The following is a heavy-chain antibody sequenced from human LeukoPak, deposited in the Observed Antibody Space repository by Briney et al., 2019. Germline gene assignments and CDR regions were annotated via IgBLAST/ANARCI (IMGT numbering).Heavy chain of an antibody. J-gene: IGHJ5*02. Sequence: GGSLRLSCAASGFIFSDYYMSWIRQAPGKGLEWVSYISSSGSTMYYTDSVKGRFTISRDNAKDSLYLQMNSLRAEDTAVYYCTRLRHISGYSPWGQGTLVTVSS. CDR2: ISSSGSTM. V-gene: IGHV3-11*01. CDR1: GFIFSDYY. CDR3: TRLRHISGYSP. D-gene: IGHD3-22*01.